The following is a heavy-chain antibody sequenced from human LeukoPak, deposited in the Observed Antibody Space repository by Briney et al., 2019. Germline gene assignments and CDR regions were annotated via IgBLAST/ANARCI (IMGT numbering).Heavy chain of an antibody. CDR1: GFTFSRYA. D-gene: IGHD1-1*01. Sequence: PGGSLRLSCLASGFTFSRYAMHWVRQAPGKGLEWVAFISYDGTNKYYADSVKGRFTISRDNSRNTLFLQVNSLRAEDTAVYYCARAERNAGFFDYWGQGTLVTVSS. V-gene: IGHV3-30-3*01. CDR2: ISYDGTNK. CDR3: ARAERNAGFFDY. J-gene: IGHJ4*02.